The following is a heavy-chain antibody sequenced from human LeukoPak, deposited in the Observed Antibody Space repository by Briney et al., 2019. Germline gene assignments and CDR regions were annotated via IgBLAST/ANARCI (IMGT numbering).Heavy chain of an antibody. CDR2: IKQDGSEK. D-gene: IGHD3-9*01. J-gene: IGHJ6*04. CDR1: GFTFSSYW. V-gene: IGHV3-7*03. Sequence: LSGGSLRLSCAASGFTFSSYWMSWVRQAPGKGLEWVANIKQDGSEKYFVDSVKGRFTISRDNAKNSLYLQMNSLRAEDTAVYYCAKDLPPYFDWLLYDVWGKGTTVTVSS. CDR3: AKDLPPYFDWLLYDV.